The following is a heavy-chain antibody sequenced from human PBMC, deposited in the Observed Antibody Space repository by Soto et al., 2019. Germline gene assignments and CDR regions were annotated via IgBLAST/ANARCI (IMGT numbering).Heavy chain of an antibody. J-gene: IGHJ4*02. CDR1: GFTFSSYA. D-gene: IGHD6-6*01. Sequence: PGGSLRLSCAASGFTFSSYAMHWVRQSPGKGLEWVAVISYDGSNKYYADSVKGRFTISRDNSKNTLYLQMNSLRAEDTAVYYCARDLVYSSSSARGYWGQGTLVTVSS. CDR2: ISYDGSNK. V-gene: IGHV3-30-3*01. CDR3: ARDLVYSSSSARGY.